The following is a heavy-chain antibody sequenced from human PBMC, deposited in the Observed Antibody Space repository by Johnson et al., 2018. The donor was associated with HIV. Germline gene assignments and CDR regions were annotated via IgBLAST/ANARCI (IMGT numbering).Heavy chain of an antibody. V-gene: IGHV3-66*01. CDR2: IYSGGST. D-gene: IGHD6-13*01. CDR1: GFTVSSNY. CDR3: AFEEPYSAAAGIDAFDI. J-gene: IGHJ3*02. Sequence: VQLVESGGGVVRPGGSLRLSCAASGFTVSSNYMSWVRQAPGKGLEWVSVIYSGGSTYYADSAKGRFPVSRDSSKNTLYLQMNSLRAEDTAVYYCAFEEPYSAAAGIDAFDIWGQGTMVTGSS.